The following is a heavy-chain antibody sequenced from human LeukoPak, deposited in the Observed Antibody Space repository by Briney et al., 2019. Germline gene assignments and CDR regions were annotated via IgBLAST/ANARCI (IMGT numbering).Heavy chain of an antibody. CDR3: ARDQVLRFFGYGMDV. J-gene: IGHJ6*02. CDR2: IIPILGIA. Sequence: ASVKVSCKASGGTFSSYAISWVRQAPGQGLEWMGRIIPILGIANYAQKFQGRVTITADKSTSTAYMELSSLRSEDTAVYYCARDQVLRFFGYGMDVWGQGTTVTVSS. CDR1: GGTFSSYA. V-gene: IGHV1-69*04. D-gene: IGHD3-3*01.